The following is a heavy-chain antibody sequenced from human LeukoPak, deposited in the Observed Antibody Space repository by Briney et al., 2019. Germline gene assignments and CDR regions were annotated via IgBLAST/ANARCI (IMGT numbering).Heavy chain of an antibody. J-gene: IGHJ4*02. CDR1: GFTFSSYG. V-gene: IGHV3-33*01. D-gene: IGHD2-21*02. Sequence: GGSLRLSCAASGFTFSSYGMHWVRQAPGKGLEWVAVIWYDGSNKYYADSVKGRFTISRDNSKNTLYLQMNSLRAEDTAVYYCATESLAYCGGDCYSTTDCWGQGTLVTVSS. CDR3: ATESLAYCGGDCYSTTDC. CDR2: IWYDGSNK.